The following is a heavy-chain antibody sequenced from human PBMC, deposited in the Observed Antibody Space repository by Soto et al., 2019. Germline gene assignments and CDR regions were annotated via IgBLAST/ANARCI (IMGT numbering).Heavy chain of an antibody. CDR2: IYYSGST. J-gene: IGHJ5*02. D-gene: IGHD2-8*01. CDR3: ARCVDAIHLAYNWFDP. V-gene: IGHV4-31*03. CDR1: GGSISSGGYY. Sequence: SETLSLTCTVSGGSISSGGYYWSWIRQHPGKGLEWIGYIYYSGSTYYNPSLKSRVTISVDTSKNQFSLKLSSVTAADTAVYYCARCVDAIHLAYNWFDPWGQGTLVTVSS.